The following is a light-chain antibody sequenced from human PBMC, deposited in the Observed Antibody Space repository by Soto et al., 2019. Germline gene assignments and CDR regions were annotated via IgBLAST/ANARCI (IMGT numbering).Light chain of an antibody. Sequence: QSVLTQPPSASGSPGQSVTISCTGTSSDIGDYDYVSWYQQHPGKAPKLLIYSNNQRPSGVPDRFSGSKSGTSASLAISGLQSEDEADYYCAAWDDSLNGPVFGGGTKLTVL. CDR2: SNN. CDR1: SSDIGDYD. V-gene: IGLV1-44*01. CDR3: AAWDDSLNGPV. J-gene: IGLJ3*02.